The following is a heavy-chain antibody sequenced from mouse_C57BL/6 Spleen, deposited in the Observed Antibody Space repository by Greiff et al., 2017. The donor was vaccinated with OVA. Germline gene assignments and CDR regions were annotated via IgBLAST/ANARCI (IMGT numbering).Heavy chain of an antibody. Sequence: LKESGPGILQPSQTLSLTCSFSGFSLSTFGMGVGWIRQPSGKGREGLAHLWWDDDEYDNPALKSRLTISKDTSKNQVFLKIANVDTSDTATDYCARIGYYGSIYYFDYWGQGTTLTVSS. V-gene: IGHV8-8*01. CDR3: ARIGYYGSIYYFDY. CDR2: LWWDDDE. J-gene: IGHJ2*01. D-gene: IGHD1-1*01. CDR1: GFSLSTFGMG.